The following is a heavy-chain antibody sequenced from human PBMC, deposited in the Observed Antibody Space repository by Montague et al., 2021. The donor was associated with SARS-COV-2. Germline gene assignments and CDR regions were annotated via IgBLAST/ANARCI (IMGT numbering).Heavy chain of an antibody. Sequence: SETLSLTCTVSGGSISSSSYYWGWIRQPPGKGLEWIGSIYYSGSTYYNPSLKSRVTISVDTSKNQFSLKLSSVTAADTAVYYCARLLSRQAAAGTIHYLDYRGQGTLVTVSS. CDR1: GGSISSSSYY. V-gene: IGHV4-39*01. J-gene: IGHJ4*02. CDR2: IYYSGST. D-gene: IGHD6-13*01. CDR3: ARLLSRQAAAGTIHYLDY.